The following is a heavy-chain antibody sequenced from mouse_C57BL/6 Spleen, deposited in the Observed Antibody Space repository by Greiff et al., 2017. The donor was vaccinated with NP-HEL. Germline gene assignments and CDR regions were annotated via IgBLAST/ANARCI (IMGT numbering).Heavy chain of an antibody. CDR3: ARGGYSNLYAMDY. J-gene: IGHJ4*01. Sequence: QVQLQQPGAELVRPGSSVKLSCKASGYTFTSSWMDWVKQRPGQGLEWIGNIYPSDSETHYNQKFKDKATLTVDKSSSTAYMQLSSLTSEDSAVYYCARGGYSNLYAMDYWGQGTSVTVSS. CDR2: IYPSDSET. CDR1: GYTFTSSW. V-gene: IGHV1-61*01. D-gene: IGHD2-5*01.